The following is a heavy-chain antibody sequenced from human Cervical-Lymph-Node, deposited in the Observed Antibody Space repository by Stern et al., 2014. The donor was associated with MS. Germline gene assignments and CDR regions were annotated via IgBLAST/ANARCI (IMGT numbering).Heavy chain of an antibody. CDR2: ISSSGSRA. J-gene: IGHJ6*02. Sequence: EVQLVESGGGLVQPGGSLRVSCAASGFTFSRYAMSWVRQAPGKGLEWVSGISSSGSRAYYADSVKGRFTISRDNSKNTLDLQMSSLRDEDTAAYYCAKDMAWFGEDYGMDVWGQGTTVIVSS. V-gene: IGHV3-23*04. CDR3: AKDMAWFGEDYGMDV. D-gene: IGHD3-10*01. CDR1: GFTFSRYA.